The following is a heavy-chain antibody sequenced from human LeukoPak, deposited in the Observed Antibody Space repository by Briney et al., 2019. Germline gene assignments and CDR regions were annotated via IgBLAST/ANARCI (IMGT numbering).Heavy chain of an antibody. Sequence: PGGSLRLSCAASGFTFSSYSMSWVRQAPGKGLEWVSSISSSSSYIYYADSVKGRFTISRDNAKNSLYLQMNSLRAEDTAVYYCARDLWQRGIDYWGQGTLVTVSS. D-gene: IGHD6-25*01. CDR2: ISSSSSYI. V-gene: IGHV3-21*01. J-gene: IGHJ4*02. CDR3: ARDLWQRGIDY. CDR1: GFTFSSYS.